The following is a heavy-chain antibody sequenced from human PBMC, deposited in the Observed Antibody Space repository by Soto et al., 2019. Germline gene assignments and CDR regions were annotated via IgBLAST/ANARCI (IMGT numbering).Heavy chain of an antibody. CDR3: VSQGIGALHGLVDV. CDR1: GDSIGTYN. J-gene: IGHJ6*02. D-gene: IGHD1-26*01. CDR2: IYSNGGT. V-gene: IGHV4-59*08. Sequence: QVQLQASGPGLVKPSDTLSLTCTVSGDSIGTYNWGWIRQPPGKRLEWIGYIYSNGGTSYNPALKSRVPISADTSTKQFSLRLSSVTAADTAVYYCVSQGIGALHGLVDVWGQGTTVTVSS.